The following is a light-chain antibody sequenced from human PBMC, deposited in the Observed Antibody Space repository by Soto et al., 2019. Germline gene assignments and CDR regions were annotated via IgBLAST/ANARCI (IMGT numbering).Light chain of an antibody. CDR2: DAS. Sequence: DIQMTQSPTSLAASVGDRVTITCQASQDLTNYLNWYQQKPGEAPKLLISDASSFESGVPSRFSGSGSGTEFTLTISSLQPDDFATYYCQQYHTWTFGQGTKVEMK. V-gene: IGKV1-16*01. CDR1: QDLTNY. CDR3: QQYHTWT. J-gene: IGKJ1*01.